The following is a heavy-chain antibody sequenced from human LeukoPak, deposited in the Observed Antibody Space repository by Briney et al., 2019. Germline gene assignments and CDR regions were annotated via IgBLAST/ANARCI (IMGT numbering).Heavy chain of an antibody. D-gene: IGHD2-15*01. V-gene: IGHV3-23*01. Sequence: GGSLRLSCAASGFTFSSYAMNWVRQAPGKGLEWVSAISGSGGSTYYADSVKGRFTISRDNSKNTLYLQMNSLRAEDTAVYYCAKDHSRYCSGGSCSTDYWGQGTLVTVSS. CDR1: GFTFSSYA. CDR2: ISGSGGST. CDR3: AKDHSRYCSGGSCSTDY. J-gene: IGHJ4*02.